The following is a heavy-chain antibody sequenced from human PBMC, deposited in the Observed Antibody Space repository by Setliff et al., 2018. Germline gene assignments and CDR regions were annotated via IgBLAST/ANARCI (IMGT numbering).Heavy chain of an antibody. CDR2: IYWNDDE. Sequence: SGPTLVNPTQTLTLTCTFSGFSLSTSGVGVGWIRQPPGKALEWLALIYWNDDERYSPSLSSRLTIIKDTSKNQVVLTMTNMDPVDTATYYCARGTYGSGSYYAFDIWGQGTMVTVSS. CDR3: ARGTYGSGSYYAFDI. J-gene: IGHJ3*02. D-gene: IGHD3-10*01. V-gene: IGHV2-5*01. CDR1: GFSLSTSGVG.